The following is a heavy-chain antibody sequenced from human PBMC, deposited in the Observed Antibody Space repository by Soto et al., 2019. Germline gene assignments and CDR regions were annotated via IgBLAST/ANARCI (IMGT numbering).Heavy chain of an antibody. D-gene: IGHD2-15*01. Sequence: QVQLQQWGAGLLKPSETLSLTCAVYGGSFSGYYWSWIRQPPGKGLEWIGEINHSGSTNYNPSLKSRVTISVDTSKTQFSLKLSSVTAADTAVYYCAVTSIVVVVAAHRNVGAFDIWGQGTMVTVSS. CDR3: AVTSIVVVVAAHRNVGAFDI. V-gene: IGHV4-34*01. CDR1: GGSFSGYY. J-gene: IGHJ3*02. CDR2: INHSGST.